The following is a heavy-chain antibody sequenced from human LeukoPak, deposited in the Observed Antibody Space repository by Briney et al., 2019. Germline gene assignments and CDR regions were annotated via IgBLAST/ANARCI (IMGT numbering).Heavy chain of an antibody. CDR2: IYSNGNT. Sequence: PGGSLRLSCAASGFTVSSNYMTWVRQAPGKGLEWVSFIYSNGNTYYVDSVKGRFTVSRDSSKNTLYLQMNSLRAEDTAVYYCAKDFGASAPPYLFDIWGQGTMVTVSS. CDR3: AKDFGASAPPYLFDI. J-gene: IGHJ3*02. CDR1: GFTVSSNY. D-gene: IGHD3-3*01. V-gene: IGHV3-53*01.